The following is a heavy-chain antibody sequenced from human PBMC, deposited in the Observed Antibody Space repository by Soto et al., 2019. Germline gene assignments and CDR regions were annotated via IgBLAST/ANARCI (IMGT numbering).Heavy chain of an antibody. CDR3: ARETSSSRYYSSGYYYGIDV. J-gene: IGHJ6*02. Sequence: QVQLVESGGGVVQPGRYLRLSCAASGFTFSSYAMHWVRQAPGKGLEWVAVILYDGSNKYYADSVKGRFTIYRDNSKNARYLQMNSLRAEDTVVDYCARETSSSRYYSSGYYYGIDVWGQGTTVTVSS. CDR2: ILYDGSNK. CDR1: GFTFSSYA. D-gene: IGHD6-13*01. V-gene: IGHV3-30-3*01.